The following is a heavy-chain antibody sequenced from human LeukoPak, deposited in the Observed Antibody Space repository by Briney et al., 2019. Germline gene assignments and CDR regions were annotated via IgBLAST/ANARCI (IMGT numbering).Heavy chain of an antibody. CDR1: GYSISSGYY. J-gene: IGHJ4*02. CDR2: IYHSGYT. V-gene: IGHV4-38-2*02. Sequence: SETLSLTCNVSGYSISSGYYWAWIRQAPGKGLEWIGSIYHSGYTHYNPSLKGRVTISVDTSKNDFSLKLSSVAAADTAIYYCARGLNPTHYFDYWGQGTLVTVSS. CDR3: ARGLNPTHYFDY.